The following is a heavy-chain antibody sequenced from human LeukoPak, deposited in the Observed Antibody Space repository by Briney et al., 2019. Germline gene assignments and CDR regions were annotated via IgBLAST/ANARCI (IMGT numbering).Heavy chain of an antibody. CDR3: ARAGGTMVRGVIADY. J-gene: IGHJ4*02. V-gene: IGHV4-59*08. D-gene: IGHD3-10*01. CDR2: ISYGGST. CDR1: GGSISSYY. Sequence: PSETLSLTCTVSGGSISSYYWSWIRQPPGKGLEWIGYISYGGSTYYNPSLRSRVTISVDTSKNQFSLKLSSVTAADTAVYYCARAGGTMVRGVIADYWGQGTLVTVSS.